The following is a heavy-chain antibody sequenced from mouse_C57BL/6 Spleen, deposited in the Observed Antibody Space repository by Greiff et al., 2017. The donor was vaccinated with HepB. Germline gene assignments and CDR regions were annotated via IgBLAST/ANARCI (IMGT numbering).Heavy chain of an antibody. J-gene: IGHJ3*01. CDR1: GYTFTSYW. V-gene: IGHV1-64*01. CDR2: IHPNSGST. CDR3: ARGCYGSSYGFAY. Sequence: QVQLQQPGAELVKPGASVKLSCKASGYTFTSYWMHWVKQRPGQGLEWIGMIHPNSGSTNYNEKFKSKATLTVDKSSSTAYMQLSSLTSEDSAVYYCARGCYGSSYGFAYWGQGTLVTVSA. D-gene: IGHD1-1*01.